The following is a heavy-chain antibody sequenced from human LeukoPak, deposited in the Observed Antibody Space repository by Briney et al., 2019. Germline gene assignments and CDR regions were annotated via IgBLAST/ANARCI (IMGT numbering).Heavy chain of an antibody. J-gene: IGHJ4*02. CDR2: IWFDGSKT. CDR1: GFTFSSHW. CDR3: ARAIGYDVSTETAMDGLDY. D-gene: IGHD5-18*01. Sequence: GGSLRLSCATSGFTFSSHWMTWVRQAPGKGLEWVALIWFDGSKTYYADSVKGRFTISRDNSRNTLFLQMNSLRVDDTAVYYCARAIGYDVSTETAMDGLDYWGRGTLVTVSS. V-gene: IGHV3-33*08.